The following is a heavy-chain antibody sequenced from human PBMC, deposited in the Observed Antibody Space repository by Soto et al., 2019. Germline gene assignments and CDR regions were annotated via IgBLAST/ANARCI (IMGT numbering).Heavy chain of an antibody. J-gene: IGHJ4*02. CDR2: IVPIFGTA. Sequence: SVKVSCKASGGTFSNSGISWVRQAPGQGLEWMGGIVPIFGTANYAQRFRGRATITADESTNTAYLDLSRLRSGDTAVYYCAREGGTYPLDSWGQGTLVTVSS. CDR1: GGTFSNSG. V-gene: IGHV1-69*13. CDR3: AREGGTYPLDS. D-gene: IGHD2-2*01.